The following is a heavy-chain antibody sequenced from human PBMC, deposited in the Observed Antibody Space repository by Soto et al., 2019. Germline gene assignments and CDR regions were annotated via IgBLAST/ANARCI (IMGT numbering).Heavy chain of an antibody. CDR2: IYSGGST. D-gene: IGHD3-10*01. Sequence: EVQLVESGGGLVQPGGSLRLSCAASGFTVSSNYMSWVRQAPGKGLEWVSVIYSGGSTYYADSVKGRFTISRDNSKNTLYLQMNSLRAEDTAVYYCARGRRWFGAGGAFDIWGQGTMVTVSS. CDR3: ARGRRWFGAGGAFDI. V-gene: IGHV3-66*01. CDR1: GFTVSSNY. J-gene: IGHJ3*02.